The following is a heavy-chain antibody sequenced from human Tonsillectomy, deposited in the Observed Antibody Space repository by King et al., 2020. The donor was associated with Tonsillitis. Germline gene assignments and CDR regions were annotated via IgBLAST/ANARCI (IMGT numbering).Heavy chain of an antibody. Sequence: LQLQESGPGLVKPSETLSLTCTVSGGSIISYYWTWIRPRPGKGLEWIGYIYYSGSTNFNPSLKSRVTMSADTSKSQFSLRLKSVTAADTAVYYCARQAYCSGAYCSPFDYWGQGTLVTVSS. D-gene: IGHD2-21*01. CDR2: IYYSGST. CDR1: GGSIISYY. V-gene: IGHV4-59*08. J-gene: IGHJ4*02. CDR3: ARQAYCSGAYCSPFDY.